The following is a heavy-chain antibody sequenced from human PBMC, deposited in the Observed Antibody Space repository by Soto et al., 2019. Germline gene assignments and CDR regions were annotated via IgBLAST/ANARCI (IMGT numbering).Heavy chain of an antibody. V-gene: IGHV4-59*01. J-gene: IGHJ6*02. D-gene: IGHD3-10*01. CDR3: ARRGYGPGFPYYYGLDV. CDR2: IYYSGST. CDR1: GGSMSSYY. Sequence: QVQLQESGPGLVKPSETLSLTCTVSGGSMSSYYWSWIRQPPGKGLEWIGYIYYSGSTNYNPSLTRRVTMSVDTPKNQFSLKLSSVPAADTAVYYCARRGYGPGFPYYYGLDVWGQGTTVTVSS.